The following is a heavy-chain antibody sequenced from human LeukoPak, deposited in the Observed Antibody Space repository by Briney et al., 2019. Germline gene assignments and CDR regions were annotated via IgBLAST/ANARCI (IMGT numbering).Heavy chain of an antibody. D-gene: IGHD6-13*01. J-gene: IGHJ4*02. CDR1: GGSISSGGYY. CDR3: ARGGEQQLVTYFDY. CDR2: IYTSGST. Sequence: SQTLSLTCTVSGGSISSGGYYWSWIRQPAGKGLEWIGRIYTSGSTNYNPSLKSRVTISVDTSKNQFSLKLSSVTAADTAVYYCARGGEQQLVTYFDYWGQGTLVTVSS. V-gene: IGHV4-61*02.